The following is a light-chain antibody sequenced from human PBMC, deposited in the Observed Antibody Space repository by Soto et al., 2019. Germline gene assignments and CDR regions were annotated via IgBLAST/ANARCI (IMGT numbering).Light chain of an antibody. CDR3: QQYSSSPPEFT. J-gene: IGKJ3*01. CDR2: VAS. V-gene: IGKV3-20*01. CDR1: QRVNSNY. Sequence: EIVLTQSPGTLSVSPGERVTLSCRASQRVNSNYLAWYQQRPGQAPRLLIFVASYRATGIPDRFSGSGSGTDFTLTISRLEPEDFAVYYCQQYSSSPPEFTFGPGTRVDSK.